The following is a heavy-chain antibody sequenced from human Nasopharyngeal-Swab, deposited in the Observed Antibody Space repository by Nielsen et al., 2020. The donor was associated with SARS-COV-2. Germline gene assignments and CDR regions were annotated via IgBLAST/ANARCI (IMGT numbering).Heavy chain of an antibody. CDR3: GRDDFGSWSLEW. D-gene: IGHD1-26*01. CDR2: INPNSGGT. V-gene: IGHV1-2*06. CDR1: GYTFTGYY. J-gene: IGHJ4*02. Sequence: ASVKVSCKASGYTFTGYYMHWVRQAPGQGLEWMGRINPNSGGTNYAQKFQGRVTITRDTSASTAYMELSSLRSEDTAVYYCGRDDFGSWSLEWWGQGTLVTVSS.